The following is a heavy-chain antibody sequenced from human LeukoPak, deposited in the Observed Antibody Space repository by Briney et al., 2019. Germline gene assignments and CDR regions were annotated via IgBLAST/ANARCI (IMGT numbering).Heavy chain of an antibody. CDR2: SNPSGDST. Sequence: GASVKVSCKASGYTFTNYYIHWVRQAPGHGLEWMGISNPSGDSTNYAQKFQGRVTMTRDTSTSTVYMDLSSLRSEDTAVYYCARWTTTFPDYWGQGTLVTVSS. CDR1: GYTFTNYY. D-gene: IGHD1-1*01. J-gene: IGHJ4*02. V-gene: IGHV1-46*01. CDR3: ARWTTTFPDY.